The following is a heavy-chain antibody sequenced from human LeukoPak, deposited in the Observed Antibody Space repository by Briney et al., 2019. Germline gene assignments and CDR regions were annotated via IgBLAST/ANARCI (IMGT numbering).Heavy chain of an antibody. CDR2: IKEDGSEK. V-gene: IGHV3-7*01. CDR1: GFTFSSYW. D-gene: IGHD6-19*01. J-gene: IGHJ4*02. CDR3: ARAQRYTSGWYFDY. Sequence: GGSLRLSCAASGFTFSSYWMNWVRQAPGKGLEWVANIKEDGSEKYYVDSVKGRFTISRDNAENSLYLQMNSLRAEDTAVYYCARAQRYTSGWYFDYWGQGTLVTVSS.